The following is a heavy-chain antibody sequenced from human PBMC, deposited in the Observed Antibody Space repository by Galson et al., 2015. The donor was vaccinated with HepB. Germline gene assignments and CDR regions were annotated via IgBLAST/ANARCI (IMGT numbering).Heavy chain of an antibody. J-gene: IGHJ2*01. D-gene: IGHD6-19*01. Sequence: SLRLSCAASGFTFSSYWMHWVRQAPGKGLVWVSRINSDGSSTSYADSVKGRFTISRDNAKNTLYQQINSLRAEDTAVYYCAGINRIAVAGTWYFDLWGRGTLVTVSS. CDR2: INSDGSST. CDR1: GFTFSSYW. V-gene: IGHV3-74*01. CDR3: AGINRIAVAGTWYFDL.